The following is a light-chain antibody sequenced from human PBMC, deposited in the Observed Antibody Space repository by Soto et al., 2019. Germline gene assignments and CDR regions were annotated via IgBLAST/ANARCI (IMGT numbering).Light chain of an antibody. J-gene: IGLJ2*01. CDR1: SSDVGGYKF. CDR2: DVS. Sequence: QSALTQPASVSGSPGQSITISCTGTSSDVGGYKFVSWYQQHPGKVPKLMIYDVSNRPSGVSNRFSGSKSGNTASLTISGLQAEDEAHYYCSSYTSRTTFVVFGGGTQLTVL. CDR3: SSYTSRTTFVV. V-gene: IGLV2-14*01.